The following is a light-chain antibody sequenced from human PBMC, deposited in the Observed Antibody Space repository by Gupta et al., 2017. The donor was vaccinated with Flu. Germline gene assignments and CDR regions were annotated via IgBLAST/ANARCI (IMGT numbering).Light chain of an antibody. Sequence: TNCDIGHFYLVSCYQHLPDEAPNLLISEVSKRPSVVSSRFSGSKSGNTASLTISGLQSDDEGYYFGCSYARLTTVVFGGGTKLTVL. CDR2: EVS. V-gene: IGLV2-23*02. CDR1: NCDIGHFYL. J-gene: IGLJ2*01. CDR3: CSYARLTTVV.